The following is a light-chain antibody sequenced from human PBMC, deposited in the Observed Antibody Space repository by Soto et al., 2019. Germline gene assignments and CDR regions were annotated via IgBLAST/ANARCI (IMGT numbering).Light chain of an antibody. CDR3: VSYTARSSYV. J-gene: IGLJ1*01. CDR2: DIN. CDR1: SSDIGGYIF. Sequence: QSALTQPASVSGSPGQSITVSCTGTSSDIGGYIFVSWYQQHPGKAPKLMIYDINNRPSGVSKRFSVSKSGNTASLTISGLQAEDEADYYCVSYTARSSYVFGTGTKLTVL. V-gene: IGLV2-14*01.